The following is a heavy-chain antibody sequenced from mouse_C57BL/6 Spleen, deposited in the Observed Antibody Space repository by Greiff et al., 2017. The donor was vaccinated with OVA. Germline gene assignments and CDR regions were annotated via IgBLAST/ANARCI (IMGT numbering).Heavy chain of an antibody. Sequence: QVQLQQSGAELVKPGASVKLSCKASGYTFTSYWMQWVKQRPGQGLEWIGEIDPSDSYTNNNQKFKGKATLTVDTSSSTAYMQLSSLTSEDSAVYYCARGDYGNLAYWGQGTLVTVSA. CDR3: ARGDYGNLAY. V-gene: IGHV1-50*01. J-gene: IGHJ3*01. CDR2: IDPSDSYT. CDR1: GYTFTSYW. D-gene: IGHD1-1*01.